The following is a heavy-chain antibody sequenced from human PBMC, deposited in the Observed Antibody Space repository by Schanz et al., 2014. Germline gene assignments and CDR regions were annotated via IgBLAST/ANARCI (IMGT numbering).Heavy chain of an antibody. CDR3: ARDASSSDYHLAH. CDR2: ISYGTSYI. D-gene: IGHD3-22*01. CDR1: GFAFSSFA. V-gene: IGHV3-21*04. Sequence: VQLVESGGGVVQPGRSLRLSCVASGFAFSSFAMTWVRQAPGRGLEWVSSISYGTSYIYYAESVKGRFTISRDNAKNSLYLEMNSLRVEDTAFYYCARDASSSDYHLAHWGQGTLVTVSS. J-gene: IGHJ4*02.